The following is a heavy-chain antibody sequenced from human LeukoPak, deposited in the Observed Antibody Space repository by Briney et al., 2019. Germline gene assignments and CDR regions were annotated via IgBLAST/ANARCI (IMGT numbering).Heavy chain of an antibody. CDR1: GFTVSSSY. Sequence: GGSLRLSCAASGFTVSSSYMTWVRQAPGKGLEWVAFIRYDGSNRYYADSVKGRFTISRDNSKNTLYLQMNSLRAEDTAVYYCAKDLYDILTGYPDYWGQGTLVTVSS. V-gene: IGHV3-30*02. CDR2: IRYDGSNR. CDR3: AKDLYDILTGYPDY. J-gene: IGHJ4*02. D-gene: IGHD3-9*01.